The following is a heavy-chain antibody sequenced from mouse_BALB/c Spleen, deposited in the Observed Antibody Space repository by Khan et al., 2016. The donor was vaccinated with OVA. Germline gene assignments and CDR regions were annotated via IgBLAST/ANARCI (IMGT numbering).Heavy chain of an antibody. D-gene: IGHD3-2*01. CDR1: GLNIKDTY. Sequence: VQRQQSGAELVKSGATGKLSCTASGLNIKDTYMHWLKKWPEQGLEWSGRIEPPNGNTIYDPKFQGKATIRADTTSNPAYLQLSSLTSEHTAVYYCARMARQWRQGTTLTVSS. CDR2: IEPPNGNT. CDR3: ARMARQ. V-gene: IGHV14-3*02. J-gene: IGHJ2*01.